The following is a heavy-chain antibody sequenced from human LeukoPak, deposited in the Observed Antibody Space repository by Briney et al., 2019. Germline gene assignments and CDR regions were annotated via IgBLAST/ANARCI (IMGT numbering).Heavy chain of an antibody. J-gene: IGHJ4*02. CDR1: GFAFSSYW. CDR3: AREAKRWLPRDYFDY. Sequence: GGSLRLSCAAPGFAFSSYWMSWVRQAPGKGLERVAVIWYDGSNKYYADSVKGRFTISRDNSKNTLYLQMNSLRAEDTAVYYCAREAKRWLPRDYFDYWGQGTLVTVSS. V-gene: IGHV3-33*08. D-gene: IGHD5-24*01. CDR2: IWYDGSNK.